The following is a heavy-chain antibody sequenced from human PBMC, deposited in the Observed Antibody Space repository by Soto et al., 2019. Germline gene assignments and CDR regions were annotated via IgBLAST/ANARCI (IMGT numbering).Heavy chain of an antibody. D-gene: IGHD4-4*01. CDR1: GGTFSRNP. V-gene: IGHV1-69*06. Sequence: ASVKVSCKDSGGTFSRNPIAWVRQAPGHGLEWMGQIIPIFGTISHAQNFQGRFTISGDNVKNSLYLQMNSLRDEDTAVYYCARSKYIDYWGQGTLVTVSS. J-gene: IGHJ4*02. CDR3: ARSKYIDY. CDR2: IIPIFGTI.